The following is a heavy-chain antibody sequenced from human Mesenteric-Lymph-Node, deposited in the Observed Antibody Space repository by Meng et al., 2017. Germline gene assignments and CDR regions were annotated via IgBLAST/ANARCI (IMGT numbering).Heavy chain of an antibody. CDR3: TRIDSLGPWTTDY. CDR2: INPEGNSP. CDR1: GFTFSNYY. D-gene: IGHD3/OR15-3a*01. J-gene: IGHJ4*02. V-gene: IGHV3-74*03. Sequence: GGSLRLSCAASGFTFSNYYMHWVRRAPGKGLVWVSAINPEGNSPTYADSVKGRFTMSRDNAKNTLYLHMDSLRAEDTAMYYCTRIDSLGPWTTDYWGQGTLVTVSS.